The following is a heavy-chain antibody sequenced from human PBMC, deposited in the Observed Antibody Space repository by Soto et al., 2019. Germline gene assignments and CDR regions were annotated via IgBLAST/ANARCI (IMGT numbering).Heavy chain of an antibody. CDR1: GYTFSSIG. V-gene: IGHV1-18*01. J-gene: IGHJ4*02. CDR3: ARDLDGSGSYYTNY. Sequence: QVPLVQSGAEVKRPGASVTVSCKTSGYTFSSIGISWVRQAPGQGLEWMGWISPHKGDTYYAQRLQGRVTLTTDTSTSTAYMELRSLRSDDTAVYFCARDLDGSGSYYTNYWGQGTLVTVSS. D-gene: IGHD3-10*01. CDR2: ISPHKGDT.